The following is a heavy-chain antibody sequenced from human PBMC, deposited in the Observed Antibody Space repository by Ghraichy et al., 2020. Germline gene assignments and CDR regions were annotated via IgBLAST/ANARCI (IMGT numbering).Heavy chain of an antibody. D-gene: IGHD7-27*01. Sequence: SETLSLTCAVSRGSFSDYFWSWIRQSPGKGLEWIGDINHHSGSTNYDPSLKSRVTISVDTSKAQVSLMLTSVTAADTAVYYCARLNTETGDRVLDYWGQGTRVTVSS. V-gene: IGHV4-34*01. CDR2: INHHSGST. CDR3: ARLNTETGDRVLDY. J-gene: IGHJ4*02. CDR1: RGSFSDYF.